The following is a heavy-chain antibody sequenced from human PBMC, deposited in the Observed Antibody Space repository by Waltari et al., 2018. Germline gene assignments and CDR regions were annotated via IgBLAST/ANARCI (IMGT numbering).Heavy chain of an antibody. D-gene: IGHD2-15*01. CDR1: GGSFSGYY. CDR2: IKHSGST. V-gene: IGHV4-34*01. Sequence: QVQLQQWGAGLLKPSETLSLTCAVYGGSFSGYYWSWIRQPPGKGLEWIGEIKHSGSTNHNPSLKSRVTISVDTAKNQFSLKLSSVTAADTAVYYCARERVVAATGIGATYDRFDYWGQGTLVTVSS. CDR3: ARERVVAATGIGATYDRFDY. J-gene: IGHJ4*02.